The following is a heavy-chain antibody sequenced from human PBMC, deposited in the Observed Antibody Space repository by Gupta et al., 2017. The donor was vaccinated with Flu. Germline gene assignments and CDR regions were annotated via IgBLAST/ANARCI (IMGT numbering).Heavy chain of an antibody. CDR3: ARELYYDFWYGMDV. CDR1: GFTFSSYW. D-gene: IGHD3-3*01. CDR2: IKQDGSEK. J-gene: IGHJ6*02. V-gene: IGHV3-7*01. Sequence: EVQLVESGGGLVQPGGSLRLSCAASGFTFSSYWMSWVRQAPGKGLEWVANIKQDGSEKYYVDSVKGRFTISRDNAKNSLYLQMNSLRAEDTAVYYCARELYYDFWYGMDVWGQGTTVTVSS.